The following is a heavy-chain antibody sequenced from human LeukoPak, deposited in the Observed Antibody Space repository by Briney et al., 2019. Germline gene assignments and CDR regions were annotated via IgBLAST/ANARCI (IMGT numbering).Heavy chain of an antibody. V-gene: IGHV3-74*01. CDR2: IYRDGSGI. J-gene: IGHJ3*02. CDR3: VRAPPSNGYSYHFDI. Sequence: PGGSLRLSCAASGFTFSSQRMHWVRQAPGKGLVWVSRIYRDGSGIIYADPVKGRFTISRDNAKNTLYLQMNSLRAEDTAVYYCVRAPPSNGYSYHFDIWGQGTMVTVSS. CDR1: GFTFSSQR. D-gene: IGHD5-18*01.